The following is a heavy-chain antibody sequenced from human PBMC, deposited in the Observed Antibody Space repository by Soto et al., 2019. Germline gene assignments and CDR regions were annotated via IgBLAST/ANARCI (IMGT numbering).Heavy chain of an antibody. D-gene: IGHD1-26*01. CDR1: GGSISSYY. Sequence: SETLSLTCTVSGGSISSYYWSWIRQPPGKXLEWIAYIYYSGSTNYNPSLKSRVTISVDTSKNQFSLKLSSVTAADTAVYYCARGDGSVTAGYYYYGMDVWGQGTTVTVSS. CDR2: IYYSGST. CDR3: ARGDGSVTAGYYYYGMDV. V-gene: IGHV4-59*01. J-gene: IGHJ6*02.